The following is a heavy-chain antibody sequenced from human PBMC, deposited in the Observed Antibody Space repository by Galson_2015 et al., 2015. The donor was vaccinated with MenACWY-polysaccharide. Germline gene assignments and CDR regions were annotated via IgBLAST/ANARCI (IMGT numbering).Heavy chain of an antibody. Sequence: SETLSLTCTFSGAPLTRTYWTWIRQSPGKGLEWIGYYYHSGSTNFNPSLEGRVAMSVDTSKNQITLQLSSVIVADTAVYYCARRLKGFGMDVWGQGTTVAVSS. CDR1: GAPLTRTY. V-gene: IGHV4-59*01. CDR3: ARRLKGFGMDV. D-gene: IGHD2-21*02. CDR2: YYHSGST. J-gene: IGHJ6*02.